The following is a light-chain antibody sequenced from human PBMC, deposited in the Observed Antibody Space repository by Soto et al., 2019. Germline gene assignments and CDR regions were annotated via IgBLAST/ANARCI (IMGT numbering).Light chain of an antibody. J-gene: IGLJ2*01. CDR2: DVS. Sequence: QSVLTQPASVSGSPGQSITISCTGNSSDVGGYNYVSWYQQHPGKAPKLMIYDVSNRPSGVSNRFSGSKSGNTASLTISGLQAEDEADYYCSSYTSSSTREVFGGGTQLTVL. CDR1: SSDVGGYNY. V-gene: IGLV2-14*01. CDR3: SSYTSSSTREV.